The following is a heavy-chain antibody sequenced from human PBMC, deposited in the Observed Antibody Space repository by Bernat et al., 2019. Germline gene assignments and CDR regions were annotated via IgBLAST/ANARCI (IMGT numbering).Heavy chain of an antibody. CDR3: ARGGLSKTPADQ. D-gene: IGHD3/OR15-3a*01. J-gene: IGHJ5*02. Sequence: EVQLVESGGDWVQPGGSLRLSCVASGFTFSNHWMTWVRQAPGKGLEWVANINEGGSVEHYCDSVKTRFTISRDNAKNSLYLQMNSLRGEDTAVYYCARGGLSKTPADQWGQGTLVTVSS. V-gene: IGHV3-7*01. CDR1: GFTFSNHW. CDR2: INEGGSVE.